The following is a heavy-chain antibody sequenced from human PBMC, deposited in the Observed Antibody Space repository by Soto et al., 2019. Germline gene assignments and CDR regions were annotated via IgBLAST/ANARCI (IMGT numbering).Heavy chain of an antibody. D-gene: IGHD4-4*01. V-gene: IGHV1-3*01. Sequence: GASVKVSCKTSGYTFTSYAIHWVRQAPGQRLEWMGWINADNGDTKYSQKFSGRVTITRDTSANTAFMELSSLRSEDTAMYYCARELQGLYYFDFWGQVPLVTASS. J-gene: IGHJ4*02. CDR1: GYTFTSYA. CDR2: INADNGDT. CDR3: ARELQGLYYFDF.